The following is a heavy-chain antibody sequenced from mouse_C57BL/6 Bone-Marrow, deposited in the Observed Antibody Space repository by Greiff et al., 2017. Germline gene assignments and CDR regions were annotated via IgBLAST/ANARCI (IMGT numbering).Heavy chain of an antibody. CDR1: GYTFTSYW. D-gene: IGHD2-4*01. CDR3: AKEVITTVYYYAMDD. V-gene: IGHV1-55*01. Sequence: QVQLQQPGAELVKPGASVKMSCKASGYTFTSYWITWVKQRPGQGLEWIGYIYPGSGSTNYNEKFKSKATLTVDTSSSTAYMQLSSLTSEDSAVDYCAKEVITTVYYYAMDDWGQGTSVTVAS. J-gene: IGHJ4*01. CDR2: IYPGSGST.